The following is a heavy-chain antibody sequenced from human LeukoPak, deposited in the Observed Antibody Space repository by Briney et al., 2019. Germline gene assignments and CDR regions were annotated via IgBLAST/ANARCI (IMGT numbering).Heavy chain of an antibody. V-gene: IGHV1-46*01. J-gene: IGHJ5*02. Sequence: GASVKVSCKASGSTFTSYYMHWVRQAPGQGLEWMGIINPSGGSTSYAQKFQGRVTMTRDTSTSTVYMELSSLRSEDTAVYYCARDLVLAAAGKGGWFDPWGQGTLVTVSS. CDR2: INPSGGST. CDR3: ARDLVLAAAGKGGWFDP. CDR1: GSTFTSYY. D-gene: IGHD6-13*01.